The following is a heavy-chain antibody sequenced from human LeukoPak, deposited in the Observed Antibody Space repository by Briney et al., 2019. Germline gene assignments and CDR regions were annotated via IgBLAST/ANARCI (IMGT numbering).Heavy chain of an antibody. D-gene: IGHD1-26*01. Sequence: PGRSLRLSCAASGFTFSSYAMHWVRQAPGKGLEWVAVISYDGSNKYYADSVKGRFTISRDNSKSTLYLQMNSLRAEDTAVYYCARDLVGATYYFDYWGQGTLVTVSS. V-gene: IGHV3-30-3*01. CDR3: ARDLVGATYYFDY. CDR2: ISYDGSNK. J-gene: IGHJ4*02. CDR1: GFTFSSYA.